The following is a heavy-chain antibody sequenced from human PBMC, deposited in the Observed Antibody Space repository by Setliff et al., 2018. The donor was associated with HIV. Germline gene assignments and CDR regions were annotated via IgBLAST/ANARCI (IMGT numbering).Heavy chain of an antibody. CDR2: ISSSSYYI. Sequence: GGSLRLSCAASGFTFSSHTMNWVRQAPGKGLEWVSSISSSSYYIYYADSVKGRFTISRDNAKNSLFLQMNSLRAADTAVYYCASIELAAMVPVDYWGQGTLVTVSS. D-gene: IGHD5-18*01. V-gene: IGHV3-21*01. CDR1: GFTFSSHT. CDR3: ASIELAAMVPVDY. J-gene: IGHJ4*02.